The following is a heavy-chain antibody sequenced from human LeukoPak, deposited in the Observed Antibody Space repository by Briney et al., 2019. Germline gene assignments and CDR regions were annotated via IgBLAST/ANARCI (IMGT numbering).Heavy chain of an antibody. J-gene: IGHJ6*03. CDR2: SNDSGGT. Sequence: SETLSLTCTVSGYSINSGYYWSWIRQPPGKRLEWVGESNDSGGTNYNPSLKSRVTISADKSKNQVSLRLTSVTAADTAVYYCARLSVIVGAALEYYYYYMDVWGQGTTVTVSS. CDR1: GYSINSGYY. V-gene: IGHV4-38-2*02. CDR3: ARLSVIVGAALEYYYYYMDV. D-gene: IGHD1-26*01.